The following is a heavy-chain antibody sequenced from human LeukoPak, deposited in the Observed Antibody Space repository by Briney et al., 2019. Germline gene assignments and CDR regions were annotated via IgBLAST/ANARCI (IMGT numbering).Heavy chain of an antibody. CDR1: GGSISSYY. D-gene: IGHD3-22*01. V-gene: IGHV4-59*01. Sequence: SETLSLTCTVSGGSISSYYWSWIRQPPGKGLEWIGYIYYSGSTNYNPSLKSRVTISVDTSKNQFSLKLSSVTAADTAVYYCARVSNYYYDSSGYGRFDPWGQGTLVTVSS. CDR3: ARVSNYYYDSSGYGRFDP. J-gene: IGHJ5*02. CDR2: IYYSGST.